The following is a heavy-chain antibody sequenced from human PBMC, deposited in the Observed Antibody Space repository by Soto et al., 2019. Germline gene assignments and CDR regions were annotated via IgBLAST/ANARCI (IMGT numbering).Heavy chain of an antibody. D-gene: IGHD5-18*01. J-gene: IGHJ4*02. V-gene: IGHV1-3*01. CDR2: INAGNGNT. Sequence: ASVKVSCKASGYTFTSYAMHWVRQAPGQRLEWMGWINAGNGNTKYSQKFQGRVTITRDTSASTAYVELSSLRSEDTAVYYCASPSGYSYGPFDYWGQGTLVTVSS. CDR1: GYTFTSYA. CDR3: ASPSGYSYGPFDY.